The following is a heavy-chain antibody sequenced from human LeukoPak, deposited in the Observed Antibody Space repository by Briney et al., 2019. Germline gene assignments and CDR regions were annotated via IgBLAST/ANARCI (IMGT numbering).Heavy chain of an antibody. Sequence: PIFGTANYAQKFQGRVTITADESTSTAYMELSSLRSEDTAVYYCARDISAYSGYGVDWFDPWGQGTLVTVSS. D-gene: IGHD5-12*01. CDR2: PIFGTA. J-gene: IGHJ5*02. V-gene: IGHV1-69*01. CDR3: ARDISAYSGYGVDWFDP.